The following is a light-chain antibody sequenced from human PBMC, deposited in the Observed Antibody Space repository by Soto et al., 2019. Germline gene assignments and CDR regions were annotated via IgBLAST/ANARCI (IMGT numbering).Light chain of an antibody. CDR2: DAS. J-gene: IGKJ1*01. Sequence: DLQMTQSPSTLSASVGDRVTITCRASQSISSWLAWYQQKPGKAPKLLIYDASSLEKGVPSRFSGRGSGTEFTPTISILQPDDFATYYCQQYNSYSRTFGQGTKVEIK. CDR3: QQYNSYSRT. V-gene: IGKV1-5*01. CDR1: QSISSW.